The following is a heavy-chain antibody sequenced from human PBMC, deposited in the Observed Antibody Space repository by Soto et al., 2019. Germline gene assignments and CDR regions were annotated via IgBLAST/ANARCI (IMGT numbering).Heavy chain of an antibody. V-gene: IGHV3-9*01. CDR3: AKDNVAFWGGSYRPYMAV. CDR1: GFTFEGYA. Sequence: EVQLVESGGYLVQPGGSLRLSCAASGFTFEGYAMHWVRQAPGKGLEWVSSISWNSANIGYADSVKGRFTISRENAYHSLYLQLNRLRAAATALYDCAKDNVAFWGGSYRPYMAVGGKGTTVTVSS. CDR2: ISWNSANI. J-gene: IGHJ6*03. D-gene: IGHD3-3*01.